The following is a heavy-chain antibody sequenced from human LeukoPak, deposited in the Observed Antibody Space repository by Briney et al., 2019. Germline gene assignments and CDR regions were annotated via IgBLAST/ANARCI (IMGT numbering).Heavy chain of an antibody. V-gene: IGHV3-23*01. J-gene: IGHJ4*02. D-gene: IGHD2-2*01. CDR1: GFTFSNYA. Sequence: PGGSLRLSCAASGFTFSNYAMAWVRQITGKGLEWVSIFSGSGGSTYYADAVKGRFTVSRDNSKSTLYLHMNNLRVDDTAIYYCASRPAPSLGPLDYWGQGTLVTVSS. CDR2: FSGSGGST. CDR3: ASRPAPSLGPLDY.